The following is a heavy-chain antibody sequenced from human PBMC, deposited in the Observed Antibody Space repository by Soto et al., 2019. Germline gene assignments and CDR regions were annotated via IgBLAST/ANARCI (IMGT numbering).Heavy chain of an antibody. V-gene: IGHV2-5*02. J-gene: IGHJ4*02. Sequence: QITLKESGPTLVRPTQTLTLTCTFSGFSLTTSGVGVGWIRQPPGKALEWLAVIYWDDDKRYRPSLKSRLTITKDPSKNQVVLTVTNIDTVHTATYYCALKRWSNFDYWGQGTLVTVSS. D-gene: IGHD2-15*01. CDR2: IYWDDDK. CDR1: GFSLTTSGVG. CDR3: ALKRWSNFDY.